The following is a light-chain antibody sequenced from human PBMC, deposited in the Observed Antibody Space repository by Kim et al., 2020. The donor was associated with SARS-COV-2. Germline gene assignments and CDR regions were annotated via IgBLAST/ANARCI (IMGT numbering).Light chain of an antibody. CDR1: QGIKSD. Sequence: ASVGDRVTITCRASQGIKSDLGWYQQKPGKAPKCLIYYASNLQTGVPSRCSGSGSGTEFTLTISSLQPEDFATYFCLQHNNYPLTFGQGTKVDIK. CDR3: LQHNNYPLT. V-gene: IGKV1-17*01. CDR2: YAS. J-gene: IGKJ1*01.